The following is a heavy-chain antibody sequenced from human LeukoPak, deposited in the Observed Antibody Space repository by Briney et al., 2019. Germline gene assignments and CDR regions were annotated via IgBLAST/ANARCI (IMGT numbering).Heavy chain of an antibody. V-gene: IGHV1-18*01. CDR1: GYTFISYG. CDR2: ISPNNGNT. J-gene: IGHJ3*02. D-gene: IGHD6-6*01. CDR3: ARVGSSNAFDI. Sequence: ASVKLSCKASGYTFISYGIIWVRQAPGQGLEWMGWISPNNGNTNYAQKFQGRVTMTRDTSTSTVYLELWSLRSDDTAVYSCARVGSSNAFDIWGQGTMVTVSS.